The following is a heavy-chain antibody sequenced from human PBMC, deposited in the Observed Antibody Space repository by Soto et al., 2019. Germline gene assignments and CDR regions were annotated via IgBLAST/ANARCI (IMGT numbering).Heavy chain of an antibody. V-gene: IGHV5-51*01. D-gene: IGHD6-13*01. J-gene: IGHJ6*02. CDR2: IYPGDSDT. CDR1: GYSFTSYW. Sequence: GESLKISCKGSGYSFTSYWIGWVRQMPGKGLEWMGIIYPGDSDTRYSPSFQGQVTISADKSISTAYLQWSSLKASDTAMYYCARIEPMASSWYYLGTSSRPRDHYYGMDVWGQGTTVTVSS. CDR3: ARIEPMASSWYYLGTSSRPRDHYYGMDV.